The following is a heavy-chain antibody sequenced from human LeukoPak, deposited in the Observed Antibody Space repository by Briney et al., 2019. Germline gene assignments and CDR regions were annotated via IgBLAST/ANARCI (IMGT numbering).Heavy chain of an antibody. V-gene: IGHV3-30*07. CDR1: GFTFSSYA. D-gene: IGHD5-18*01. CDR2: ISYDGSNK. CDR3: ARDSGYSCRY. J-gene: IGHJ4*02. Sequence: GRSLRLSCAASGFTFSSYAMHWVRQAPGKGLEWVAVISYDGSNKYYADSVKGRFTISRDNSKNTLYLQMNSLRAEDTAVYYCARDSGYSCRYWGQGTLVTVSS.